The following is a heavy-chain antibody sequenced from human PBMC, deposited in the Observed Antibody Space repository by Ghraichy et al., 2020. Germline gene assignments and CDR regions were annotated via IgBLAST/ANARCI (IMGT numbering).Heavy chain of an antibody. CDR3: ARESRLELRYYYGMDV. CDR2: INPNSGGT. J-gene: IGHJ6*02. V-gene: IGHV1-2*04. Sequence: ASVKVSCKASGYTFTGYYMHWVRQAPGQGLEWMGWINPNSGGTNYAQKFQGWVTMTRDTSISTAYMELSRLRSDDTAVYYCARESRLELRYYYGMDVWGQGTTVTVSS. D-gene: IGHD1-7*01. CDR1: GYTFTGYY.